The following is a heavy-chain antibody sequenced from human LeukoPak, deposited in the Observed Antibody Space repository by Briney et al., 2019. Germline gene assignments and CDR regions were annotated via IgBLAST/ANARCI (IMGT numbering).Heavy chain of an antibody. Sequence: ASVKVSCKASGYTFTSYGISWVRQAPGQGLEWMGWISAYNGNTNYAQKLQGRVTMTTDTSTSTAYMELSSLRSEDTAVYYCARDHLYYYDSSTRANAFDIWGQGTMVTVSS. CDR3: ARDHLYYYDSSTRANAFDI. CDR1: GYTFTSYG. J-gene: IGHJ3*02. CDR2: ISAYNGNT. D-gene: IGHD3-22*01. V-gene: IGHV1-18*01.